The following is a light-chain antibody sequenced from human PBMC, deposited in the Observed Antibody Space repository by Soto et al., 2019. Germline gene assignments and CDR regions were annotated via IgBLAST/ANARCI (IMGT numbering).Light chain of an antibody. Sequence: DIQMTQSPPSLSASVGDRVTITCRASQRTSTYLNWYQQKPGKAPKLLIYGASNLQSGVPSRFSGSGSGTDFTLTISGLRPEDFATYYCQQSFSTPWTFGQGTKVEIK. V-gene: IGKV1-39*01. J-gene: IGKJ1*01. CDR1: QRTSTY. CDR3: QQSFSTPWT. CDR2: GAS.